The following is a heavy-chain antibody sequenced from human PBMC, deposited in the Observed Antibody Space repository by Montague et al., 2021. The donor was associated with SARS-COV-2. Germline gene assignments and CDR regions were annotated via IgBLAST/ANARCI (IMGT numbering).Heavy chain of an antibody. J-gene: IGHJ5*02. V-gene: IGHV3-23*01. D-gene: IGHD3-3*01. CDR1: GFTFSSYA. Sequence: SLRLSCAASGFTFSSYAMSWVRQAPGKGLEWVSAISGSGDSTYYADSVKGRFTISRDNSKNTLYLQMNSLRAEDTAVYYCANLWVIEEVTIFGVVTTHNWFDPWGQGTLVTVSS. CDR3: ANLWVIEEVTIFGVVTTHNWFDP. CDR2: ISGSGDST.